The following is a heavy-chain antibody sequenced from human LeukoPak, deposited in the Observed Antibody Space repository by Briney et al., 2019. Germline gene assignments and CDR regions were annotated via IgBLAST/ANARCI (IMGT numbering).Heavy chain of an antibody. CDR3: ARVRVDNWFDP. CDR1: GGSISSGGYY. Sequence: SQTLSLTCTVSGGSISSGGYYWIWIRQHPGKGLDWIGYIYYSGSTYYNPSLKSRVTISVDTSKNQFSLKLSSVTAADTAVYYCARVRVDNWFDPWGQGTLVTVSS. J-gene: IGHJ5*02. V-gene: IGHV4-31*03. CDR2: IYYSGST.